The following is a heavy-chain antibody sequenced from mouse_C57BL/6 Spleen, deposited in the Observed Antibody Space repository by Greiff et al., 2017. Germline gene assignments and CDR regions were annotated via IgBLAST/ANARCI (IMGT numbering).Heavy chain of an antibody. D-gene: IGHD2-3*01. CDR3: ASLYDSYCAMDY. J-gene: IGHJ4*01. CDR1: GFAFSSYA. CDR2: ISGGGSYT. Sequence: EVKLVESGGGLVKPGGSLKLSCAASGFAFSSYAMSWVRQTPEKRLEWVATISGGGSYTYYPDNVKGRFTISRDNAKNNLYLQMSHLKSEDTAMYYWASLYDSYCAMDYWGQGTSVTVSS. V-gene: IGHV5-4*03.